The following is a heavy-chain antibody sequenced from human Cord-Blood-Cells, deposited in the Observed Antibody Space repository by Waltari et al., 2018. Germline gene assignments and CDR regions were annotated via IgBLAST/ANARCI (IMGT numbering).Heavy chain of an antibody. CDR1: GGTFSSYA. CDR3: ARDLYYYDSSGLGWFDP. V-gene: IGHV1-69*09. Sequence: QVQLVQSGAEVKKPGSSVKVSCKASGGTFSSYAISWVRQAPGQGLEWMGRFIPILGIANYAQKFQGRVTITADKSTSTAYMELSSLRSEDTAVYYCARDLYYYDSSGLGWFDPWGQGTLVTVSS. D-gene: IGHD3-22*01. CDR2: FIPILGIA. J-gene: IGHJ5*02.